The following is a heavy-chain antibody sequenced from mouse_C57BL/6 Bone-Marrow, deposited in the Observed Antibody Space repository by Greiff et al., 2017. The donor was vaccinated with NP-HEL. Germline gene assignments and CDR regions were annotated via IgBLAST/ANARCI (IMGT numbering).Heavy chain of an antibody. CDR1: GYTFTDYY. CDR3: ASTAQATWFAY. J-gene: IGHJ3*01. Sequence: LVESGAELVRPGASVKLSCKASGYTFTDYYINWVKQRPGQGLEWIARIYPGSGNTYYNEKFKGKTTLTAEKSSSTAYMQLSSLTSEDSAVYFCASTAQATWFAYWGQGTLVTVSA. D-gene: IGHD3-2*02. V-gene: IGHV1-76*01. CDR2: IYPGSGNT.